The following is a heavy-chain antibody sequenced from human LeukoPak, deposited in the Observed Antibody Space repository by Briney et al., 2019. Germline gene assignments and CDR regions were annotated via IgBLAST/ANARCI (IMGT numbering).Heavy chain of an antibody. CDR2: ISYDGSNK. Sequence: GGSLRLSCAASGFTFSSYAMHWVRQAPGKGLEWVAVISYDGSNKYYADSVKGRFTISRDNSKNTLYLQMNSLRAEDTAVYYCAKESYYGSSYYFDYWGQGTLVTVSS. CDR3: AKESYYGSSYYFDY. D-gene: IGHD3-3*01. J-gene: IGHJ4*02. CDR1: GFTFSSYA. V-gene: IGHV3-30-3*01.